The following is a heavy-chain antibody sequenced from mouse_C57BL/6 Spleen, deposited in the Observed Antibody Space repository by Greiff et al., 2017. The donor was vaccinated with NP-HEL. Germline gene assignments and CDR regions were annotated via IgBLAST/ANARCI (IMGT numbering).Heavy chain of an antibody. V-gene: IGHV1-59*01. CDR1: GYTFTSYW. CDR3: ARSFYYAMDD. Sequence: QVQLQQPGAELVRPGTSVKLSCKASGYTFTSYWMHWVKQRPGQGLEWIGVIDPSDSYTNYNQKFKGKATLTVDTSSSTAYMQRSSLTAEDSAVYYCARSFYYAMDDWGQGTSVTVSS. J-gene: IGHJ4*01. CDR2: IDPSDSYT.